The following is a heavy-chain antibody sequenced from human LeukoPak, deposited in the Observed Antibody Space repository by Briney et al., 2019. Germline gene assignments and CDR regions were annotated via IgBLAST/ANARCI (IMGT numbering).Heavy chain of an antibody. V-gene: IGHV3-21*01. CDR1: GFTFSNYN. J-gene: IGHJ3*02. CDR2: IASSSSYM. Sequence: GGSLRLSCAASGFTFSNYNMNWVRQAPGKGPEWVSSIASSSSYMYYADSVMGRFTISRDNAENSLYLQMNTLRAEDTAMYYCARVVYHGAAASYLFDIWGQGTMVTASS. CDR3: ARVVYHGAAASYLFDI. D-gene: IGHD1-14*01.